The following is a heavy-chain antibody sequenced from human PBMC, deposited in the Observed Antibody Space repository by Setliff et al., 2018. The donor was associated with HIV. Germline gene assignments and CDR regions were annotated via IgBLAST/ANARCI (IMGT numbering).Heavy chain of an antibody. CDR2: IYQTGKT. Sequence: PSETLSLTCSVSGYSISNGYYWGWIRQPPGKGLEWVGTIYQTGKTYYSPSLKSRVTVSVDMSRNQFSVKLNSATAADTAVYYCARQAWHYDRDGYFIDYWGQGVLVTAPQ. CDR3: ARQAWHYDRDGYFIDY. CDR1: GYSISNGYY. J-gene: IGHJ4*02. V-gene: IGHV4-38-2*02. D-gene: IGHD3-22*01.